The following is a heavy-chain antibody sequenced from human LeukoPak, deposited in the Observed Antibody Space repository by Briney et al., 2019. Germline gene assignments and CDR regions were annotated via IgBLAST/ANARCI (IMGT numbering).Heavy chain of an antibody. D-gene: IGHD5-24*01. CDR3: ARGIGDGYKTDY. V-gene: IGHV4-30-2*01. J-gene: IGHJ4*02. Sequence: SETLSLTCAVSGGSISSGGYSWSWIRQPPGKGLEWIGYIYHSGSIYYNPSLKSRVTISIDRSKNQFSLKLSSVTAADTAVYYCARGIGDGYKTDYWGQGTLVTVSS. CDR2: IYHSGSI. CDR1: GGSISSGGYS.